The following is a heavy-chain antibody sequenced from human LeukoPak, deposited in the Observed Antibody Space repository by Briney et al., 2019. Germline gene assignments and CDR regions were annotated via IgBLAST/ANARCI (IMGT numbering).Heavy chain of an antibody. J-gene: IGHJ6*03. V-gene: IGHV3-7*01. CDR2: IKQDGSEK. CDR1: GFTFSSYW. D-gene: IGHD3-3*01. Sequence: PGGSLRLSCAASGFTFSSYWMSWVRQAPGKGLEWVANIKQDGSEKYYVDSVKGRFTISRDNAKNSLYLQMNSLRAEDTAVYYCARDPGGDYDFWSGYYRGRGSYYYYMDVWGKGTTATVSS. CDR3: ARDPGGDYDFWSGYYRGRGSYYYYMDV.